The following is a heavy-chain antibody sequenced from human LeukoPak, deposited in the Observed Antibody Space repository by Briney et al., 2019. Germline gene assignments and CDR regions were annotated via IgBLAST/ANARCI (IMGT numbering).Heavy chain of an antibody. CDR2: INPSGGST. J-gene: IGHJ5*02. D-gene: IGHD2-8*02. CDR3: ARAGTDNWFDP. V-gene: IGHV1-46*01. CDR1: GYTFTSYY. Sequence: ASVKVSCTASGYTFTSYYMHWVRQAPGQGLEWMGIINPSGGSTSYAQKFQGRVTMTRDTFTSTVYMELSSLRSEDTAVYYCARAGTDNWFDPWGQGTLVTVSS.